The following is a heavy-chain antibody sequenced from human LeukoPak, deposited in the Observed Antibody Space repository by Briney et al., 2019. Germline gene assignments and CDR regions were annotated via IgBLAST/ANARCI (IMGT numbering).Heavy chain of an antibody. Sequence: SETLSLTCTVSGGSISSYYWSWIRQPPGKGLEWIGYIYYSGSTNYNPSLKSRVTISLDTSKNHFSLKLSSVTAADTAVYYCARGDMTNVVYFDYWGQGTLVTVSS. V-gene: IGHV4-59*01. CDR2: IYYSGST. CDR1: GGSISSYY. J-gene: IGHJ4*02. D-gene: IGHD2-15*01. CDR3: ARGDMTNVVYFDY.